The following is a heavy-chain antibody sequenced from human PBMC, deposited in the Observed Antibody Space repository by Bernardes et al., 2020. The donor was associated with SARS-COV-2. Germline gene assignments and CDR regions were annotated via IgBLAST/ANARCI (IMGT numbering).Heavy chain of an antibody. V-gene: IGHV4-59*01. D-gene: IGHD3-16*02. Sequence: SETLSLTCSVSGGSISGYYWSWIRQPPGKGLEWIAYIYYIGSTNYNPSLKSRVTISVDTSKNQFSLKLTSMTAADTAVCYCARIQVGGPIGGAYYGMDVWGQGTTVTVSS. J-gene: IGHJ6*02. CDR2: IYYIGST. CDR1: GGSISGYY. CDR3: ARIQVGGPIGGAYYGMDV.